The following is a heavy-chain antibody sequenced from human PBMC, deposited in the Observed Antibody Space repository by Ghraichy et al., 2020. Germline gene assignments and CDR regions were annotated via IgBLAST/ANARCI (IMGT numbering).Heavy chain of an antibody. D-gene: IGHD3-3*01. CDR2: IYHSGST. CDR3: ARAKYYDFWSGYYSVEYYVDY. J-gene: IGHJ4*02. Sequence: SETLSLTCAVSGGSISSGGYSWSWIRQPPGQGLEWLGYIYHSGSTYYNPSLKSHVTISVDRSKNQFSLKLSSVTAADTAVYYCARAKYYDFWSGYYSVEYYVDYWGQGTLVTVSS. CDR1: GGSISSGGYS. V-gene: IGHV4-30-2*01.